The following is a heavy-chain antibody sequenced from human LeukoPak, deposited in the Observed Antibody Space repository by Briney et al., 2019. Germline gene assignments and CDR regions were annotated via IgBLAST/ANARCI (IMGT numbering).Heavy chain of an antibody. D-gene: IGHD6-13*01. J-gene: IGHJ5*02. CDR2: INAGNGNT. V-gene: IGHV1-3*01. CDR1: GYTFTSYA. Sequence: ASVKVSCKASGYTFTSYAMHWVRQAPGQRLEWMGWINAGNGNTKYSQKLQGRVTITRDTSASTAYMELSSLRSEDTAVYYCARGGIPGIAAAGLDPWGQGTLVTVFS. CDR3: ARGGIPGIAAAGLDP.